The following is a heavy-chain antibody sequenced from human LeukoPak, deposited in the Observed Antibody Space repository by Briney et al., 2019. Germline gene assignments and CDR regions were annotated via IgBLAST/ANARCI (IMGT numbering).Heavy chain of an antibody. J-gene: IGHJ4*02. CDR1: GFSFNNYA. D-gene: IGHD5-12*01. Sequence: LGGSLRLSCVASGFSFNNYAMNWVRQAPGKGREGVSLIIGSSGSTFYADSVKGRFTISRDKSKNTLYLQMNSLRAEDTAVYYCAKGAYDYIEIAYDYWGQGSLVTVSS. V-gene: IGHV3-23*01. CDR3: AKGAYDYIEIAYDY. CDR2: IIGSSGST.